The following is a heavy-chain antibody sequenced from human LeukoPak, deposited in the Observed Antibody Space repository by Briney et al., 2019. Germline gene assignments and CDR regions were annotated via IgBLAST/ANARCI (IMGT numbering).Heavy chain of an antibody. D-gene: IGHD3-16*01. V-gene: IGHV1-2*02. Sequence: GASVKVSCKAPGYTFTGYYMRWVRQAPGQGLEWMGWINPNSGGTNYAQKFQGRVTMTRDTSISTAYMELSRLRSDDTAVYYCASSYVWGSPTGYWGQGTLVAVSS. CDR1: GYTFTGYY. CDR2: INPNSGGT. J-gene: IGHJ4*02. CDR3: ASSYVWGSPTGY.